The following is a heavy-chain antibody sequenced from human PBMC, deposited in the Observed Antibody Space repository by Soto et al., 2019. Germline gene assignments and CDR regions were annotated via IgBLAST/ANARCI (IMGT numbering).Heavy chain of an antibody. V-gene: IGHV4-59*01. J-gene: IGHJ6*02. CDR3: ARLYYVSGRPLMDV. CDR2: IYYNGNT. Sequence: PWETLSLTCAVSGGSIRSYYWTWIRQPPGKGLEWIGYIYYNGNTKYNPSLKSRVTISVDLPKNHFSLKVGSVNAADTAVYYCARLYYVSGRPLMDVWGQGTPVTVSS. CDR1: GGSIRSYY. D-gene: IGHD3-10*01.